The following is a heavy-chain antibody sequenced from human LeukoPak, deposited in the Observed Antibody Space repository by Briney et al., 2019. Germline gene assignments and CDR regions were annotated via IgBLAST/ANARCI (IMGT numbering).Heavy chain of an antibody. D-gene: IGHD2-21*01. CDR3: AKAITSDGVVG. Sequence: GGSLRLSCAASAFTLTNYIMRWVSLAPGKGREWVSSINSGGSTVYADSAKGRFTISRDNSKNTMYQPMNRLNGEDTAVYYCAKAITSDGVVGWRQGALLTDSS. CDR1: AFTLTNYI. CDR2: INSGGST. J-gene: IGHJ4*02. V-gene: IGHV3-23*01.